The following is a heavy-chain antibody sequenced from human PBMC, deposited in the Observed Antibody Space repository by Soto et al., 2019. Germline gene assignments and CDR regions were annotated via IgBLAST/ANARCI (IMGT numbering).Heavy chain of an antibody. CDR3: AKDGSVTLGYYYGMDV. J-gene: IGHJ6*02. D-gene: IGHD4-17*01. V-gene: IGHV3-30*18. Sequence: PGGSLRLSCAASGLTFSSYGMHWVRQAPGKGLEWVAVISYDGSNKYYADSVKGRFTISRDNSKNTLYLQMNSLRAEDTAVYYCAKDGSVTLGYYYGMDVWGQGTTVTVSS. CDR2: ISYDGSNK. CDR1: GLTFSSYG.